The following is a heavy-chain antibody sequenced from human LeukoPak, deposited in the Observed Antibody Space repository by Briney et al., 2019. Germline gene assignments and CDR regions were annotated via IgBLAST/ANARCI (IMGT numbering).Heavy chain of an antibody. CDR1: GGSISSYY. V-gene: IGHV4-59*01. CDR2: IYYSGST. J-gene: IGHJ4*02. CDR3: ARYVWGSYPTFEDY. Sequence: PSETLSLTCTVSGGSISSYYWSWIRQPPGKGLEWIGYIYYSGSTNYNPSLKSLLTISVDTSKNQFSLKLSSVTAADTAVYYCARYVWGSYPTFEDYWGQGTLVTVSS. D-gene: IGHD3-16*02.